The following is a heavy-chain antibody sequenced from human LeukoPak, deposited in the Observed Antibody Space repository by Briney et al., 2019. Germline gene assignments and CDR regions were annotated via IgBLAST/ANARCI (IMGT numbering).Heavy chain of an antibody. CDR2: INHSGST. CDR1: GGSFSGYY. J-gene: IGHJ5*02. Sequence: PSETLSLTCAVYGGSFSGYYWSWIRQPPGKGLEWIGEINHSGSTNYNPSLKSRVTISVDTSKNQFSLKLSSVTAADTAVYYCARLGDSSGWYEWFDPWGQGTLVTVSS. V-gene: IGHV4-34*01. D-gene: IGHD6-19*01. CDR3: ARLGDSSGWYEWFDP.